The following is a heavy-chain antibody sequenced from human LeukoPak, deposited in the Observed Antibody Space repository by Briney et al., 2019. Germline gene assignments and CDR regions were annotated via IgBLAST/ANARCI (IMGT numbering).Heavy chain of an antibody. V-gene: IGHV3-48*02. CDR2: ISSSSSTI. J-gene: IGHJ4*02. CDR3: ATYYDILTNYFDY. Sequence: GGSLRLSCAASGFTFSSYSMDWVRQAPGKGLEWVSYISSSSSTIYYADSVKGRFTISRDNAKNSLYLQMNSLRDEDTAVYYCATYYDILTNYFDYWGQGTLVTVSS. CDR1: GFTFSSYS. D-gene: IGHD3-9*01.